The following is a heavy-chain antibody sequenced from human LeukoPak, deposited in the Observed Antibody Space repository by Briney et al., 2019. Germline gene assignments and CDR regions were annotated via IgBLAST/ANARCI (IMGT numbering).Heavy chain of an antibody. D-gene: IGHD2-21*02. J-gene: IGHJ4*02. V-gene: IGHV4-30-2*01. CDR1: GGSISSGGYS. CDR3: ARLNCGGDCYPLN. CDR2: IYHSGST. Sequence: SQTLSLTCTVSGGSISSGGYSWSWIRQPPGKGLEWIGYIYHSGSTYYNPSLKSRVTISVDRSKNQFSLKLSSVTAADTAVYYCARLNCGGDCYPLNWGQGTLVTVSS.